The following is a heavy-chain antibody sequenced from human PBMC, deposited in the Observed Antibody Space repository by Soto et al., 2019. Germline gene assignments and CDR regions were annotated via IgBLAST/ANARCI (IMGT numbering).Heavy chain of an antibody. J-gene: IGHJ6*02. Sequence: GGSLRLSCAASGFTFSSYSMNWVRQAPGKGLEWVSYISSSSSTIYYADSVKGRFTISRDNAKNSLYLQMNSLRDEDTAVYYCARDEVAYYGSGSYYNHYYYCMDVCGQGTTVTVSS. CDR2: ISSSSSTI. D-gene: IGHD3-10*01. CDR3: ARDEVAYYGSGSYYNHYYYCMDV. V-gene: IGHV3-48*02. CDR1: GFTFSSYS.